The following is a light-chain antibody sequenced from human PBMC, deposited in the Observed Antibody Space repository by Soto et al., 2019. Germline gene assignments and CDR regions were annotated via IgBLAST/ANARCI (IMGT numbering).Light chain of an antibody. CDR1: QSVSSNY. J-gene: IGKJ1*01. V-gene: IGKV3-20*01. Sequence: IASTQSPGTLSLSPGERATLSCRASQSVSSNYVAWYQQKPGQAPSLLIYAASSRTTGIPDRFSGSGSGTDFTLTISRLEPEDFAVYYCQQDGSSPWTFGLGTKVDIK. CDR2: AAS. CDR3: QQDGSSPWT.